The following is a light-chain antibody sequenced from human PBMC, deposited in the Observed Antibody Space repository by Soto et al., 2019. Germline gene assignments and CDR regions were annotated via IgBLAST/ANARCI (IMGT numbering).Light chain of an antibody. CDR3: QQYNSNPRT. Sequence: DIQMTQSPSTLSASVGDRVTITCRASQSISSWLAWYQQKPGKAPKLLIYKASSLESGVPSRFSGSGSGTEFTLTISSLQPDDFATYYCQQYNSNPRTFDQGTKVEIK. CDR1: QSISSW. J-gene: IGKJ1*01. V-gene: IGKV1-5*03. CDR2: KAS.